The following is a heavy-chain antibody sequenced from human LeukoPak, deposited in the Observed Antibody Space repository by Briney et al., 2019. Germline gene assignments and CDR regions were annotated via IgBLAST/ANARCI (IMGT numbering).Heavy chain of an antibody. CDR2: IYSSGST. CDR3: AVWSNYYTSAFDI. CDR1: GGSISSGSDY. D-gene: IGHD3-3*01. Sequence: SETLSLTCTVSGGSISSGSDYWSWIRQPAGKGLEWIGRIYSSGSTDYNPSLKSRVTTSMDTSKNQFSLKLSSVTAADTAVYYCAVWSNYYTSAFDIWGQGTMVTVSS. V-gene: IGHV4-61*02. J-gene: IGHJ3*02.